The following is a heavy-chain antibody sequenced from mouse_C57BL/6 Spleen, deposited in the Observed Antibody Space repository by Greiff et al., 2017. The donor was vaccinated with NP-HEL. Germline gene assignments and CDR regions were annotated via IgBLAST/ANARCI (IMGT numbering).Heavy chain of an antibody. D-gene: IGHD6-1*01. CDR3: ARGDSPPYAMDY. CDR1: GYTFTSYW. V-gene: IGHV1-59*01. J-gene: IGHJ4*01. CDR2: IDPSDSYT. Sequence: QVHVKQPGAELVRPGTSVKLSCKASGYTFTSYWMHWVKQRPGQGLEWIGVIDPSDSYTNYNQKFKGKATLTVDTSSSTAYMQLSSLTSEDSAVYYCARGDSPPYAMDYWGQGTSVTVSS.